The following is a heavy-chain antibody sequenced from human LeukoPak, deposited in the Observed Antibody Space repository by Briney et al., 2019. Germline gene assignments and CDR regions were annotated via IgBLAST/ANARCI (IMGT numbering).Heavy chain of an antibody. Sequence: GASVKVSCKASGYTFTSYGISWVRQAPGQGLEWMGWISAYNGNTNYAQKLQGRVTMTTDTSTSTAYMELRSLRSDDTAVYYCARADYDILTGYPWYFDYWGQGTLVTVSS. J-gene: IGHJ4*02. CDR3: ARADYDILTGYPWYFDY. V-gene: IGHV1-18*01. D-gene: IGHD3-9*01. CDR2: ISAYNGNT. CDR1: GYTFTSYG.